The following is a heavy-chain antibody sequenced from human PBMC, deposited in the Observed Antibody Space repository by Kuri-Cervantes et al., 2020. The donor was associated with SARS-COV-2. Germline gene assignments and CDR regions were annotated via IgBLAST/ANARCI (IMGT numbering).Heavy chain of an antibody. CDR2: ISAYNGNT. D-gene: IGHD2-15*01. V-gene: IGHV1-18*01. J-gene: IGHJ4*02. Sequence: ASVKVSCKASGGTFSSYAISWVRQAPGQGLEWMGWISAYNGNTNYAQKLQGRVTMTTDTSTSTAYMELRSLRSDDTAVYYCVVGFFSSRKWDYWGQGTLVTVSS. CDR1: GGTFSSYA. CDR3: VVGFFSSRKWDY.